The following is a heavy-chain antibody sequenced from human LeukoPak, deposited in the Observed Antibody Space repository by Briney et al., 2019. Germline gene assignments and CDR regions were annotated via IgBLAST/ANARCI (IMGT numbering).Heavy chain of an antibody. CDR1: GFTFSSYA. Sequence: GGSLRLSCAASGFTFSSYAMSWVRQAPGKGLEWVSAISGSGGSTYYADSVKGRFTISRDNSKNTLYLQMNSLRAEDTAVYYCAQDIVVVPAASDYWGQGTLVTVSS. CDR2: ISGSGGST. V-gene: IGHV3-23*01. J-gene: IGHJ4*02. CDR3: AQDIVVVPAASDY. D-gene: IGHD2-2*01.